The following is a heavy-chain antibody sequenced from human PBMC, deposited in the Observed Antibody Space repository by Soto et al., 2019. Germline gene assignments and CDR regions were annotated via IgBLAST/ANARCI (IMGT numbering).Heavy chain of an antibody. CDR2: MNPNSGNT. CDR3: ARGSAAAGPYYFDD. D-gene: IGHD6-13*01. V-gene: IGHV1-8*01. J-gene: IGHJ4*02. CDR1: GYTFTSYE. Sequence: ASVKVSCKASGYTFTSYEISWVRQATGQGLEWMGWMNPNSGNTGCAQKFQGRVTMTRNTSISTAYMELSGLRSEDTALYYFARGSAAAGPYYFDDWAQGTLVTVSS.